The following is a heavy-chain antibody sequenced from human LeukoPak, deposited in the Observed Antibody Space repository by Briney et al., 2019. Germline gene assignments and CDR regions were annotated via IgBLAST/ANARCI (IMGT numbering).Heavy chain of an antibody. D-gene: IGHD5-12*01. CDR1: GGSFSGYY. CDR2: INHSGST. CDR3: ASRIVPSSDFDY. Sequence: SETLSLTCAVYGGSFSGYYWSWIRQPPGKGLEWIGEINHSGSTNYNPSLKSRVTISVDTSKNQFSLKLSSVTVADTAVYYCASRIVPSSDFDYWGQGTLVTVSS. V-gene: IGHV4-34*01. J-gene: IGHJ4*02.